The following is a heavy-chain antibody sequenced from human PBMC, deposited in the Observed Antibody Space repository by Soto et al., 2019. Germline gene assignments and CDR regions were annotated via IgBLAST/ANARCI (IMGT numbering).Heavy chain of an antibody. D-gene: IGHD3-16*01. Sequence: PSETLSLTCSVSGGSIRRSDSCWSWVRQFPGKGLEWIAYITDYGRTDYNPSLQSRATISIDTSKNQFFLNLTSVTAADTAVYFCARVLITSGPLEYSFDERGPGALVTVSS. CDR1: GGSIRRSDSC. J-gene: IGHJ4*02. CDR3: ARVLITSGPLEYSFDE. CDR2: ITDYGRT. V-gene: IGHV4-31*03.